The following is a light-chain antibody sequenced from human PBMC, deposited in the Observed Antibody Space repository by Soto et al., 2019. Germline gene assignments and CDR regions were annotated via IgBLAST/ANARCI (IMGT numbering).Light chain of an antibody. CDR3: QQYNNWHLT. CDR1: QSVSSN. Sequence: ETVMTQSPATLSVSPGERATLSCRASQSVSSNLAWYQQKPGQAPRLLIYGTSTRATGIPARFSGSGSETEFTLTVSSLQSEDFAVYYCQQYNNWHLTFGGGAKVEIK. J-gene: IGKJ4*01. V-gene: IGKV3-15*01. CDR2: GTS.